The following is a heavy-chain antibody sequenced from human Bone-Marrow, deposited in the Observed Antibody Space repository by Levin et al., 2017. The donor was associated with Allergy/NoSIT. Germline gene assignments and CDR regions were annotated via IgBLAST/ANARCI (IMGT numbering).Heavy chain of an antibody. D-gene: IGHD3-3*01. CDR2: ISYDGSNK. J-gene: IGHJ6*02. V-gene: IGHV3-30*04. Sequence: GGSLRLSCAASGFTFSSYAMHWVRQAPGKGLEWVAVISYDGSNKYYADSVKGRFTISRDNSKNTLYLQMNSLRAEDTAVYYCARVRFLEWLLYDYYGMDGWGQGTTVTVSS. CDR3: ARVRFLEWLLYDYYGMDG. CDR1: GFTFSSYA.